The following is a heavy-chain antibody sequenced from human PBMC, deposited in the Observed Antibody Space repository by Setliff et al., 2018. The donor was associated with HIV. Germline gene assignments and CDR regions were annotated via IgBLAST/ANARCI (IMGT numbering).Heavy chain of an antibody. CDR2: ISYDGSNK. V-gene: IGHV3-30*18. Sequence: GESLKISCAASGFTFSSYGMHWVRQGPGKGLEWVSLISYDGSNKYYADSVKGRFSISRDNPKNTVYLQMNSLRAEDTALYYCAKIPHTGDSAYDVWGQGTMVTVSS. CDR3: AKIPHTGDSAYDV. CDR1: GFTFSSYG. D-gene: IGHD7-27*01. J-gene: IGHJ3*01.